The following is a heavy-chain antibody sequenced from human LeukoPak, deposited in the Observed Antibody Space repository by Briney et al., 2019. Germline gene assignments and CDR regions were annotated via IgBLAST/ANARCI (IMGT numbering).Heavy chain of an antibody. J-gene: IGHJ2*01. CDR2: VWADGTDK. Sequence: PGGSLRLSCEASGFILSAFGMHWVRQTPGKGLEWLGTVWADGTDKYCADSVKGRFSVSRDAAKNFFYLHMNILSVEDTAVYYCVRDGDYTGSHWYFDLWGRGPLVTV. CDR1: GFILSAFG. D-gene: IGHD4-11*01. CDR3: VRDGDYTGSHWYFDL. V-gene: IGHV3-33*01.